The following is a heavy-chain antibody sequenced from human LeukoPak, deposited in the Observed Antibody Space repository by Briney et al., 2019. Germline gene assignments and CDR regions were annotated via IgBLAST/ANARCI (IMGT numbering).Heavy chain of an antibody. V-gene: IGHV3-33*01. D-gene: IGHD7-27*01. CDR1: GFNFSSYG. J-gene: IGHJ4*02. CDR2: MWFDGSNK. CDR3: ARDRDWGCSYCSY. Sequence: PGGSLRLSCAASGFNFSSYGMDWFRQAPGKGLEWVAVMWFDGSNKYYADSVKGRFTISRDNSKNTLYLQMNSLRAEDTAVYYCARDRDWGCSYCSYWGQGTLVTVSS.